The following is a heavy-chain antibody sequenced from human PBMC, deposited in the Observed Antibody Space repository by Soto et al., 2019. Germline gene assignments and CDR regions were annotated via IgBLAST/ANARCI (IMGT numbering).Heavy chain of an antibody. Sequence: SETLSLTCTVSGGSISSGDYYWSWIRQPPGKGLEWIGYIYYSGSTCYNPSLKSRVTISVDTSKNQFSLKLSSVTAADTAVYYCARLPGITGTTGWFDPWGQGTLVTVSS. J-gene: IGHJ5*02. D-gene: IGHD1-7*01. CDR3: ARLPGITGTTGWFDP. CDR2: IYYSGST. CDR1: GGSISSGDYY. V-gene: IGHV4-30-4*01.